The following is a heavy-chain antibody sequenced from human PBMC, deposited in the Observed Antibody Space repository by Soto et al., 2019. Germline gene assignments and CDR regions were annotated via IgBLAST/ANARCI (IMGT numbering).Heavy chain of an antibody. J-gene: IGHJ6*02. D-gene: IGHD3-3*01. Sequence: PSETLSLTCTVSGGSISDISYCWGWIRQPPGKGLQWIGCMFYSGATYYNPSLKNRVTLSVDTSNNEFSLKLVSVTAPDTAVYYCARGGGRIFGVALYGMDVWCQGTTVTVSS. CDR2: MFYSGAT. CDR3: ARGGGRIFGVALYGMDV. V-gene: IGHV4-39*01. CDR1: GGSISDISYC.